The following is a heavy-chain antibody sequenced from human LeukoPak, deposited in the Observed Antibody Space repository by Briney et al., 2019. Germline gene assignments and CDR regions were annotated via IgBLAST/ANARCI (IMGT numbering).Heavy chain of an antibody. CDR3: SRALEPSVAAIDS. Sequence: KSGGSLRLSCAASGFTFSAYSMNWVRQAPGKGLEWVSSISSSSTYIYYADSVKGRFTISRGNAKNSLYLQMNSLRAEDTAVYYCSRALEPSVAAIDSWGQGTLVTVSS. CDR1: GFTFSAYS. V-gene: IGHV3-21*01. D-gene: IGHD6-6*01. J-gene: IGHJ4*02. CDR2: ISSSSTYI.